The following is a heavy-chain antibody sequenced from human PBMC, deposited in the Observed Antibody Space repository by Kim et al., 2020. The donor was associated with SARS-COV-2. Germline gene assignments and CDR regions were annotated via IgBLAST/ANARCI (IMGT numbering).Heavy chain of an antibody. D-gene: IGHD6-19*01. V-gene: IGHV3-13*01. CDR3: AREGYSSGWDPYGMDV. Sequence: GSVKGRFTISRENAKNSLYLQMNSLRAGDTAVYYCAREGYSSGWDPYGMDVWGQGTTVTVSS. J-gene: IGHJ6*02.